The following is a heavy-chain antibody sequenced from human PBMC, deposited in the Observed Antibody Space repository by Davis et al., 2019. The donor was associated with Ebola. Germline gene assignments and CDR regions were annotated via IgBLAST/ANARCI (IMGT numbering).Heavy chain of an antibody. D-gene: IGHD6-13*01. Sequence: ASVKVSCKASGDNQYIHWVRRAPGQGLEWMGAIYPSGTTTNYAQNFQGRLTMTRDTSTSTVYMEMIGLRSEDTAVYFCASALSSSPFYSWGQGTLVTVSS. V-gene: IGHV1-46*03. J-gene: IGHJ4*02. CDR1: GDNQY. CDR3: ASALSSSPFYS. CDR2: IYPSGTTT.